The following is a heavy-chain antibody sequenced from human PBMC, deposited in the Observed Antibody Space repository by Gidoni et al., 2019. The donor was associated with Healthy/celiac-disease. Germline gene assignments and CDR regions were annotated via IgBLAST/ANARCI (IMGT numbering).Heavy chain of an antibody. CDR3: ARSPDPASRQQLVHGGWFDP. V-gene: IGHV4-39*01. D-gene: IGHD6-13*01. CDR2: IYDSGST. Sequence: QLQLQESGPGLVKPSETLSLTCTVSGGPISSSSYYWGWIRQPPGKGLEWIGSIYDSGSTYYNPSLKSRVTISVDTSKNQFSLKLSSVTAADTAVYYCARSPDPASRQQLVHGGWFDPWGQGTLVTVSS. CDR1: GGPISSSSYY. J-gene: IGHJ5*02.